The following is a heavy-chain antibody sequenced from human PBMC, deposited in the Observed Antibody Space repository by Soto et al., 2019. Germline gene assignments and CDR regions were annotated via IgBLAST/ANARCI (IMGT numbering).Heavy chain of an antibody. J-gene: IGHJ4*02. CDR1: GYTFPNYV. D-gene: IGHD2-15*01. Sequence: QVQLVQSGAEVKKPGATVTVSCKASGYTFPNYVITWVRQAAGQGLEWMGWMNPKNGNTGYAQKFNGRVTMTSNTSIGTAYMDLRSLRSDYMAEYYCARAMTGGHSDYWGQGTLVTVSS. V-gene: IGHV1-8*01. CDR3: ARAMTGGHSDY. CDR2: MNPKNGNT.